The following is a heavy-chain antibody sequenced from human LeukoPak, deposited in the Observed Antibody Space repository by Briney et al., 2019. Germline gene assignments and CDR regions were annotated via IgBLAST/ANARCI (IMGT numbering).Heavy chain of an antibody. V-gene: IGHV3-15*07. CDR3: STLTTRGLSDS. CDR2: IKSKADGETI. D-gene: IGHD4-11*01. J-gene: IGHJ4*02. Sequence: GGSLRLSCAASGFTFTNAWMNWVRQAPGKGLEWVGRIKSKADGETIDYAAPVKGRFTFSRDDSKNMLYLQMNSLKSEDTAVYYCSTLTTRGLSDSWGQGTLVTVSS. CDR1: GFTFTNAW.